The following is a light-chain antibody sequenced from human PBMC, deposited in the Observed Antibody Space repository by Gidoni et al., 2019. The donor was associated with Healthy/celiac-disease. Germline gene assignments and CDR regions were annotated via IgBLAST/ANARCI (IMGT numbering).Light chain of an antibody. Sequence: DIQMTQSPSPLSASVGDRVTITCQASQDISNYLNWYQQKPGVPSRFSGSGSGTDFTFTISSLQPEDIATYYCQQYDNLPLTFGGGTKVEIK. V-gene: IGKV1-33*01. CDR1: QDISNY. J-gene: IGKJ4*02. CDR3: QQYDNLPLT.